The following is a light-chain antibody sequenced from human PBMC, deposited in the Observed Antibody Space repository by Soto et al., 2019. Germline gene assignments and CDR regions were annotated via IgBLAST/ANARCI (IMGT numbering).Light chain of an antibody. CDR2: LAS. CDR1: QRLLYSNGYNY. J-gene: IGKJ1*01. Sequence: EIVRTQSPLSLPVTPGEPASISCRSSQRLLYSNGYNYLDWYLQKPGQSPQLLIYLASTRASGVPDRFSGSGSGTDFTLKISRVEAVDVGVYYCMQALQTPRTFGQGTKVEIK. V-gene: IGKV2-28*01. CDR3: MQALQTPRT.